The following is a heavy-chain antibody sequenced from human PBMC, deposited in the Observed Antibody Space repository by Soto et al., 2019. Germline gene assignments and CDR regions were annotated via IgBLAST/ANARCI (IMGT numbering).Heavy chain of an antibody. CDR3: AKNQELELPRVIDF. CDR2: MSGSSSTT. CDR1: GLTFSNYA. Sequence: EVRLLEAGGGVVKPGGSLRLSCATSGLTFSNYAMSWVRQAPGGGLEWVSSMSGSSSTTYYADSVRGRFTIARDRAKNTLYLQMSSLRAEDTALYYCAKNQELELPRVIDFWGQGTLVTVSS. V-gene: IGHV3-23*01. J-gene: IGHJ4*02. D-gene: IGHD1-7*01.